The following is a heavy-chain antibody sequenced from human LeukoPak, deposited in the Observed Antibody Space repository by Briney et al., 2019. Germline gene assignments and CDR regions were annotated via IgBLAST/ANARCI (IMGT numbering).Heavy chain of an antibody. CDR2: IRYDGSNK. V-gene: IGHV3-30*02. D-gene: IGHD3-3*01. J-gene: IGHJ6*03. CDR1: GFTFSSYG. Sequence: GGSLRLSCAASGFTFSSYGMHWVRQAPGKGLEWVAFIRYDGSNKYYADSVKGRFTISRDNSKNTLYLQMNSLRAEDTAVYYCAKDHQIIDFWSGYPSEYYYYYMDVWGKGTTVTVSS. CDR3: AKDHQIIDFWSGYPSEYYYYYMDV.